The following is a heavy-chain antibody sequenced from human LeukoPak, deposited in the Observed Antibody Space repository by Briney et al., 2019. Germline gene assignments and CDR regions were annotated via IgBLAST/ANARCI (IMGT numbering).Heavy chain of an antibody. Sequence: SETPSLTCTVSGGSISSSSYHWGWIRQPPGKGLEWIGSIYHSGNTYYNPPLKSRITISVDTSKNQFSLDLSSVTAADTAVYYCARQKCTSTSCLTKNAFDIWGQGTMVTVSS. J-gene: IGHJ3*02. D-gene: IGHD2-2*01. V-gene: IGHV4-39*01. CDR1: GGSISSSSYH. CDR2: IYHSGNT. CDR3: ARQKCTSTSCLTKNAFDI.